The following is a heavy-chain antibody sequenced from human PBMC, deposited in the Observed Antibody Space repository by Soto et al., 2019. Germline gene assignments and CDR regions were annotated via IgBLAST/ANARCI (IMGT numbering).Heavy chain of an antibody. CDR1: GGSISSYY. CDR3: ARENYYDSSGYCLPDY. V-gene: IGHV4-59*12. D-gene: IGHD3-22*01. CDR2: IYYSGST. J-gene: IGHJ4*02. Sequence: SETLSLTCTVSGGSISSYYWSWIRQPPGKGLEWIGYIYYSGSTYYNPSLKSRITISVDTSKNQFSLKLSSVTAADTAVYYCARENYYDSSGYCLPDYWGQGTLVTVSS.